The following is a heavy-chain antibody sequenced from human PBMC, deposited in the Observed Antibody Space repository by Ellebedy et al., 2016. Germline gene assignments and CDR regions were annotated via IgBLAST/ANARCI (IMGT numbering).Heavy chain of an antibody. V-gene: IGHV3-23*01. D-gene: IGHD6-13*01. Sequence: GESLKISXAASGFTFSSHAMSWVRQAPGKGLEWVSVISGSGGSTHYADSVKGRFTISRDNSKNTLYLQMNSLRAEDTAVYHCVKDSAYSSSWYDFDYWGQGTLVTVSS. CDR3: VKDSAYSSSWYDFDY. CDR2: ISGSGGST. CDR1: GFTFSSHA. J-gene: IGHJ4*02.